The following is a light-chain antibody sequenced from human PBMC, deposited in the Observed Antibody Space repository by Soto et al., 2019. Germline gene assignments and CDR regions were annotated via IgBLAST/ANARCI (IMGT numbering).Light chain of an antibody. CDR3: QSYDSSLSGWV. Sequence: QSALTQPRSVSGSPGQSVTISCTGTSSDVGRYDYVSWYQHHPGKAPKLLIYDVNKWPSGVPDRFSGSKSGNTASLSISGLQAEDEADYYCQSYDSSLSGWVFGGGTKLTVL. V-gene: IGLV2-11*01. CDR1: SSDVGRYDY. CDR2: DVN. J-gene: IGLJ3*02.